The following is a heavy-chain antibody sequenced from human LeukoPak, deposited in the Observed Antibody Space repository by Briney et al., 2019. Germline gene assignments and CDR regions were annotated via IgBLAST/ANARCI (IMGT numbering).Heavy chain of an antibody. CDR3: ERERATRGLRFFDY. Sequence: ASVKVSCKASEYTFTSYYMHWVRQAPGQGLEWMGIINPSGGSTSYAQKFQGRVTMTRDTSTNTVYMELSSLRSEDTAVYYCERERATRGLRFFDYWGQGTLVTVSS. CDR2: INPSGGST. V-gene: IGHV1-46*01. CDR1: EYTFTSYY. D-gene: IGHD5-12*01. J-gene: IGHJ4*02.